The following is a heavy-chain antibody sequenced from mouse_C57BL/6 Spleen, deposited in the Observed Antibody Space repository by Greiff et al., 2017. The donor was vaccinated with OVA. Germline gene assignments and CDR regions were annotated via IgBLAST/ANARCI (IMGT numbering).Heavy chain of an antibody. D-gene: IGHD1-1*01. Sequence: QVQLQQPGAELVKPGASVKMSCKASGYTFTSYWITWVKQRPGQGLEWIGDIYPGSGSTNYNEKFKSKATLTVDTSSSTAYMQLSSLTSADSAVYYCGINYYGSSSGNWYFDVWGTGTTVTVSS. CDR3: GINYYGSSSGNWYFDV. CDR2: IYPGSGST. V-gene: IGHV1-55*01. CDR1: GYTFTSYW. J-gene: IGHJ1*03.